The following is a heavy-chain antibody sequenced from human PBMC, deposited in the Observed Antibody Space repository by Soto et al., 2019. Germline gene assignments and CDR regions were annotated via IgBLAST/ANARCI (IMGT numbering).Heavy chain of an antibody. D-gene: IGHD1-26*01. J-gene: IGHJ4*02. Sequence: ASVKVSCKSSGYTFTSYGISWVRQAPGQGLEWMAWISPYSANTRYAQKFQGRVIVTTDTSTSTAYLELRSLRSDDTALYYCARERGSCEGYFDYWGQGTLVTVSS. CDR3: ARERGSCEGYFDY. V-gene: IGHV1-18*01. CDR1: GYTFTSYG. CDR2: ISPYSANT.